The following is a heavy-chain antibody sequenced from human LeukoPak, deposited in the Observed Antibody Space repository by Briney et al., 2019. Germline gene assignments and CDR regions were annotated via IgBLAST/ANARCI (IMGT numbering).Heavy chain of an antibody. CDR2: ITSGGGSI. CDR3: AKCTTRNTHYPIDY. V-gene: IGHV3-48*03. Sequence: PGGSLRLSCAASGFTFSSYEMNWVRQAPGKGLEWVSYITSGGGSIYYGDSVKGRFTISRDNAKNSLYLQMNSLRAEDTAVYYCAKCTTRNTHYPIDYWGQGTLVTVSS. CDR1: GFTFSSYE. J-gene: IGHJ4*02. D-gene: IGHD4-17*01.